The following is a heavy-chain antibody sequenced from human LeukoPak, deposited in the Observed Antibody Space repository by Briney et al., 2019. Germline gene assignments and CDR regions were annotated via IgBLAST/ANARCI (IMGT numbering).Heavy chain of an antibody. CDR2: IIPIFGTA. CDR1: GGTFSSYA. J-gene: IGHJ6*02. D-gene: IGHD4-23*01. CDR3: ARDGGGGNSPYYYYGMDV. Sequence: SVKVSCKASGGTFSSYAISWVRQAPGQGLEWMGGIIPIFGTANYAQKFQGRVTITADESTSTAYMELSSLRSEDTAVYYCARDGGGGNSPYYYYGMDVWGQGTTVTVSS. V-gene: IGHV1-69*13.